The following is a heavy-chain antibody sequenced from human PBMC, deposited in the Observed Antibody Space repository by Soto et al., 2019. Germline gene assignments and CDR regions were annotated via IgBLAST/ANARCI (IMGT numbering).Heavy chain of an antibody. Sequence: ASVKVSCKASGYTFTSYYMHWVRQAPGQGLEWMGIINPSGGSTSYAQKFQGRVTMTRDTSISTAYMELSRLRSDDTAVYYCARGAGSFSYAFDIWGQGTMVTVSS. CDR3: ARGAGSFSYAFDI. CDR2: INPSGGST. CDR1: GYTFTSYY. J-gene: IGHJ3*02. V-gene: IGHV1-46*01.